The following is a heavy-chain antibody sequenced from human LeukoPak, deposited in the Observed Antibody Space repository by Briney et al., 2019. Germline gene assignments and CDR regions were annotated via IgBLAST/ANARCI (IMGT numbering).Heavy chain of an antibody. Sequence: PGGSLRLSCAASGFTFSSYGMHWVRQAPGKGLEWVAVTSYDGSNKYYADSVKGRFTISRDNSKNTLYLQMNSLRAEDTAVYYCAKGMDYYGSGSYWSFDYWGQGTLVTVSS. CDR1: GFTFSSYG. CDR2: TSYDGSNK. CDR3: AKGMDYYGSGSYWSFDY. V-gene: IGHV3-30*18. D-gene: IGHD3-10*01. J-gene: IGHJ4*02.